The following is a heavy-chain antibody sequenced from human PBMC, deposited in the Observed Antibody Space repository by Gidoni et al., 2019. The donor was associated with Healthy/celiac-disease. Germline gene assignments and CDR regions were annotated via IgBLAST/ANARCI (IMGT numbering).Heavy chain of an antibody. CDR3: ARAGRLTYTVTTADY. D-gene: IGHD4-4*01. CDR2: IYYSGST. CDR1: GGSISSSSYY. Sequence: QLQLQESGPGLVKPSETLSLTCTVSGGSISSSSYYWGWIRQPPGKGLEWIGSIYYSGSTYYNPSLKSRVTISVDTSKNQFSLKLSSVTAADTAVYYCARAGRLTYTVTTADYWGQGTLVTVSS. V-gene: IGHV4-39*01. J-gene: IGHJ4*02.